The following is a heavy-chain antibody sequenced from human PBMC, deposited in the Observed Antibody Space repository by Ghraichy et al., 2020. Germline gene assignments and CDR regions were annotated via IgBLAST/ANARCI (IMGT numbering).Heavy chain of an antibody. J-gene: IGHJ4*02. CDR2: ISDSGGST. D-gene: IGHD3-10*01. CDR3: AKGGMGSSLENY. V-gene: IGHV3-23*01. CDR1: GFSFNTYG. Sequence: GSLRLSCAASGFSFNTYGMSWVRQAPGKGLEWVSAISDSGGSTYYADSVKGRFTISRDNSKNTLYLQVNSLRAEDTAVYYCAKGGMGSSLENYWGQGTLVTVSS.